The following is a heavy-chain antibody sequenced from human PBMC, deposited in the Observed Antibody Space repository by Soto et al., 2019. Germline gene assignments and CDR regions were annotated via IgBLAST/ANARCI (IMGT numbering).Heavy chain of an antibody. J-gene: IGHJ6*02. Sequence: PGESLKISCKGSGYSFTSYWISWVRQMPGKGLEWMGRIDPSDSYTNYSPSFQGHVTISADKSISTAYLQWSSLKASDTAMYYCARLRRYSSDYYYYGMDVWGQGTTVTVSS. CDR3: ARLRRYSSDYYYYGMDV. CDR1: GYSFTSYW. CDR2: IDPSDSYT. D-gene: IGHD5-18*01. V-gene: IGHV5-10-1*01.